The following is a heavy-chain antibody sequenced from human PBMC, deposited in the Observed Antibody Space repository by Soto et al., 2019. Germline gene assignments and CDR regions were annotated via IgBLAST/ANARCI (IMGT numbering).Heavy chain of an antibody. CDR3: ARGWGCSSTSCYSRVYYGMDV. D-gene: IGHD2-2*02. CDR1: GGSFSGYY. CDR2: INHSGST. V-gene: IGHV4-34*01. J-gene: IGHJ6*02. Sequence: PSETLSLTCAVYGGSFSGYYWSWIRQPPGKGLEWIGEINHSGSTNYNPSLKSRVTISVDTSKNQFSLKLSSVTAADTAVYYCARGWGCSSTSCYSRVYYGMDVWGQGTTVTVS.